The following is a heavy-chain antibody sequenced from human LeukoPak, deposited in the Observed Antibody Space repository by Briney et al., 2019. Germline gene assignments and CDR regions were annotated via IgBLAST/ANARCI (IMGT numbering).Heavy chain of an antibody. Sequence: GESLKISCKGSGYSINNYWIAWVRQMPGKGLEWMGIIYPADSDIRYSPSFQGQVTISADKSISTAYLQRNSLKASDTAMYYCARQEYCSGASCYTWFDPWGQGTLVTVSS. CDR3: ARQEYCSGASCYTWFDP. D-gene: IGHD2-15*01. CDR2: IYPADSDI. J-gene: IGHJ5*02. CDR1: GYSINNYW. V-gene: IGHV5-51*01.